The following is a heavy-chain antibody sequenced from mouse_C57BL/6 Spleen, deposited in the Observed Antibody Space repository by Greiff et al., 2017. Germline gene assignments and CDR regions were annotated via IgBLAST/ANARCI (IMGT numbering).Heavy chain of an antibody. D-gene: IGHD1-1*02. Sequence: QVQLKESGPGLVQPSQSLSITCTVSGFSLTSYGVHWVRQSPGKGLEWLGVIWSGGSTDYNAAVISRLSISKDNSKSQVFFKMNSLQADDTAIYYCARRWEDWYFDVWGTGTTVTVSS. CDR2: IWSGGST. V-gene: IGHV2-2*01. CDR3: ARRWEDWYFDV. CDR1: GFSLTSYG. J-gene: IGHJ1*03.